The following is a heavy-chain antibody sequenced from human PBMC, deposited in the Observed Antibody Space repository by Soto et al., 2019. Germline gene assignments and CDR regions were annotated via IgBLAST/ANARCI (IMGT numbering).Heavy chain of an antibody. Sequence: PSETLSLTCAVYGGPFSGYYWSWIRQPPGKGLEWIGEINHSGSTNYNPSLKSRVTISVDTSKNQFSLKLSSVTAADTAVYYCARPGGIAAAGNYFDYWGQGTLVTVSS. CDR3: ARPGGIAAAGNYFDY. CDR2: INHSGST. CDR1: GGPFSGYY. V-gene: IGHV4-34*01. D-gene: IGHD6-13*01. J-gene: IGHJ4*02.